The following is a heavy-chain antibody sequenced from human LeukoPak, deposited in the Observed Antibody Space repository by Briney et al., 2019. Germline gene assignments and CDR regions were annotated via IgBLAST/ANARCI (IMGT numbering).Heavy chain of an antibody. CDR1: GYTLTSHY. V-gene: IGHV1-46*01. CDR3: ARYVGYYYDY. J-gene: IGHJ4*02. CDR2: INPSGGST. D-gene: IGHD3-22*01. Sequence: ASVKVSCKASGYTLTSHYMHWVRQAPGQGLEWMGKINPSGGSTSYAQKFQGRVTMTRDTSTSTVYMELSSLRSEDTAVYYCARYVGYYYDYWGQGTLVTVSS.